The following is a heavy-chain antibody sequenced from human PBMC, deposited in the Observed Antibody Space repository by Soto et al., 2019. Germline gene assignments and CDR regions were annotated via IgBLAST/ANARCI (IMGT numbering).Heavy chain of an antibody. Sequence: GGSLRLSCAASGFTFSSYGMHWVRQAPGKGLEWVAVISYDGSNKYYADSVKGRFTISRDNSKNTLYLQMNSLRAEDTAVYYCAKGEGDSSGYYSTIETDYWGQGTLVTVSS. CDR1: GFTFSSYG. CDR3: AKGEGDSSGYYSTIETDY. D-gene: IGHD3-22*01. J-gene: IGHJ4*02. V-gene: IGHV3-30*18. CDR2: ISYDGSNK.